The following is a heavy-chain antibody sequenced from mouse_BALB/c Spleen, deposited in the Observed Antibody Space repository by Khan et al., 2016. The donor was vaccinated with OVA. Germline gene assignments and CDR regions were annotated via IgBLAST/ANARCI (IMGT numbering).Heavy chain of an antibody. CDR2: IYPKNSDT. D-gene: IGHD2-1*01. CDR3: TRNGFGNYESWDY. V-gene: IGHV1-5*01. Sequence: VQLQQSGTVLARPGASVKMSCKGSGYTFTNYWMHWVKQRPGQGLEWIGVIYPKNSDTNYNQKFKGKAKLTAVTSTSTAYMDLSSLTNENSAVYYCTRNGFGNYESWDYWGHGTTLTVSS. CDR1: GYTFTNYW. J-gene: IGHJ2*01.